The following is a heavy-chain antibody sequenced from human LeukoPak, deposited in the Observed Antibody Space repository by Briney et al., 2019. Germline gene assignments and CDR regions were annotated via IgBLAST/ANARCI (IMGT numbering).Heavy chain of an antibody. CDR2: ISGSGGST. Sequence: GGPLRLSCAASGFTFSSYAMSWVRQAPGKGLEWVSAISGSGGSTYYADSVKGRFTISRNNSKNTLYLQMNSLRPEDTAVYYCAKGTGVRGALGAFDIWGQGTMVTVSS. CDR1: GFTFSSYA. D-gene: IGHD3-10*01. V-gene: IGHV3-23*01. CDR3: AKGTGVRGALGAFDI. J-gene: IGHJ3*02.